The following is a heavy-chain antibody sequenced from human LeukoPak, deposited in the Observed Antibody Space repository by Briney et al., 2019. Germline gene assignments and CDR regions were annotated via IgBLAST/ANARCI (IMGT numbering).Heavy chain of an antibody. Sequence: SETLSLTCTVSGDSISSSSYYWGWIRQPPGKRLGYIGSIFSSENANYNPSLKSRVAMSVDTSENHLSLRLTSVTAADTAVYYCARGGGLGRRDGNNDYWGQGTLVTVSS. CDR1: GDSISSSSYY. D-gene: IGHD5-24*01. V-gene: IGHV4-39*07. J-gene: IGHJ4*02. CDR3: ARGGGLGRRDGNNDY. CDR2: IFSSENA.